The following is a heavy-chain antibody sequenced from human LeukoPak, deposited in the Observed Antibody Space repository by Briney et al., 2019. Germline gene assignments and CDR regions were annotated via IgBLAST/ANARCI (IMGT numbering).Heavy chain of an antibody. CDR2: IYPADSDT. J-gene: IGHJ3*02. Sequence: GESLKISCKGSGYSFTSYWIGWARQMPGKGLGWMGIIYPADSDTRYSPSFQGRVTISADKSISTAYLQWSSLKASDTAMYFCARLGGFDAFDIWGQGTMVTVSS. CDR3: ARLGGFDAFDI. CDR1: GYSFTSYW. V-gene: IGHV5-51*01.